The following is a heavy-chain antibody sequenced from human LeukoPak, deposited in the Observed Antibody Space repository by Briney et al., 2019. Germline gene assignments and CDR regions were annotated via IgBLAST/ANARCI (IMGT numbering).Heavy chain of an antibody. CDR1: GFTFSSYA. Sequence: PGGSLRLSCAASGFTFSSYAMSWVRQAPGKGLEWVSAISGSGGSTYYADSVKGRFTISRDNSKNTLYLQMNSLRAEDTAVYYCAKDLYYYGSGSYTSDYGPFDYWGQGTLVTVSS. J-gene: IGHJ4*02. V-gene: IGHV3-23*01. CDR3: AKDLYYYGSGSYTSDYGPFDY. CDR2: ISGSGGST. D-gene: IGHD3-10*01.